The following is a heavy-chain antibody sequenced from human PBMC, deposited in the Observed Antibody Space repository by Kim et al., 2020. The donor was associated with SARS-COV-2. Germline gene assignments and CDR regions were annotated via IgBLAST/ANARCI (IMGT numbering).Heavy chain of an antibody. CDR1: GFTFGDFA. CDR3: GKDQSKAGRLKFYYGLNV. D-gene: IGHD6-6*01. CDR2: IIWDSGDI. V-gene: IGHV3-9*01. Sequence: GGSLRLSCAASGFTFGDFAMHWVRQAPGKGLEWVSGIIWDSGDIAYADSVKGRFTISRDNAKNSLFLQMNSLRAEDTALYYCGKDQSKAGRLKFYYGLNVWGQGTTVTVSS. J-gene: IGHJ6*02.